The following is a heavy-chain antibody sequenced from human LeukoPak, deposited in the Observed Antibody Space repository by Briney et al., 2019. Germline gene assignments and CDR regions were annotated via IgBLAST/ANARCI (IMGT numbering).Heavy chain of an antibody. V-gene: IGHV3-53*05. CDR2: IYSGGST. D-gene: IGHD5-24*01. CDR1: GFTVSSNY. Sequence: GGSLRLSCAASGFTVSSNYMSWVRQAPGKGLEWVSVIYSGGSTYYADSVKGRFTISRDNSKNTLYLQMDSLRAEDTAVYYCARGADRDGYNHYYYYYMDVWGKGTTVTVSS. J-gene: IGHJ6*03. CDR3: ARGADRDGYNHYYYYYMDV.